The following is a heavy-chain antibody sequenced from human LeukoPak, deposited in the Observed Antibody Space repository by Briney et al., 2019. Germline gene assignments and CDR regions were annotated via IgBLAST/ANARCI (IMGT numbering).Heavy chain of an antibody. D-gene: IGHD5-24*01. V-gene: IGHV4-4*07. CDR2: IYTSGST. CDR1: GGSISSYY. J-gene: IGHJ3*02. CDR3: ARVSDGYKVVGAFDI. Sequence: SETLSLTCTVSGGSISSYYWSWIRQPAGKGLEWIGRIYTSGSTNYSPSLKSRVTMSVDTSKNQFSLKLSSVTAADTAVYYCARVSDGYKVVGAFDIWGQGTMVTVSS.